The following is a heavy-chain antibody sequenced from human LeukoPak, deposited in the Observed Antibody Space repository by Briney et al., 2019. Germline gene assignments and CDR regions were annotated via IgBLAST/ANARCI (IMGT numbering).Heavy chain of an antibody. CDR2: IWYDGSNQ. V-gene: IGHV3-33*01. CDR3: ARDPSMTSYYFDY. J-gene: IGHJ4*02. Sequence: PGRSLRLSCAASGFTFSSYGMHWVRQAPGKGLEWVAVIWYDGSNQYYADSVKGRFTISRDNSKNTVYLQVNSLRAEDTAVYYCARDPSMTSYYFDYWGQGTLVTVSS. CDR1: GFTFSSYG. D-gene: IGHD2/OR15-2a*01.